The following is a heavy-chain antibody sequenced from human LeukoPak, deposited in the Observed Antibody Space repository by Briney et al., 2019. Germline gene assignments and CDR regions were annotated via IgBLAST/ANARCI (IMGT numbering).Heavy chain of an antibody. CDR1: GYSISSGYY. V-gene: IGHV4-38-2*01. D-gene: IGHD2-2*02. Sequence: TSEPLSLTCAVSGYSISSGYYWGWIRQPPGKGLEWIGIIYYSGSTYYNPSLKSRVTISVETSKNQFSLKLSSVTAADTAVYYCARHRACSSTSCYTGLFDYWGQGTLVTVSS. CDR3: ARHRACSSTSCYTGLFDY. J-gene: IGHJ4*02. CDR2: IYYSGST.